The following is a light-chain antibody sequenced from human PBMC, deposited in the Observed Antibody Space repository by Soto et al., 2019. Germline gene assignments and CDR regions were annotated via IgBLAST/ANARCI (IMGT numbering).Light chain of an antibody. CDR3: QSYDSSLRGSV. J-gene: IGLJ3*02. Sequence: QSVLTQPPSVSGAPGQRVTISCTGSSSNIGAGYDVHWYQQLPGTAPKLLIYGNSNRPSGVPDRFSGSKSGTSASRAITGHQAEDEADYYCQSYDSSLRGSVFGGGTQLTVL. V-gene: IGLV1-40*01. CDR1: SSNIGAGYD. CDR2: GNS.